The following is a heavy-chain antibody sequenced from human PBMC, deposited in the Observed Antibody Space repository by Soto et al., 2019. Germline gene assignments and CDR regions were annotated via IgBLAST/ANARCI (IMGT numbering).Heavy chain of an antibody. J-gene: IGHJ6*02. V-gene: IGHV3-30*18. Sequence: GGSLRLSCAASGFTFSSYGMHWVRQAPGKGLEWVAVISYDGSNKYYADSVKGRFTISRDNSKNTLYLQMNSLRAEDTAVYYCAKDRSGPYEDYYYGMDVWGQGTTVTVSS. CDR2: ISYDGSNK. D-gene: IGHD2-15*01. CDR3: AKDRSGPYEDYYYGMDV. CDR1: GFTFSSYG.